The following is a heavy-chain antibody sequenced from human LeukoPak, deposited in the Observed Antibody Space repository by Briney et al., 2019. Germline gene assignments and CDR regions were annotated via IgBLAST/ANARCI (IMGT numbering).Heavy chain of an antibody. Sequence: SSETLSLTCAVYGGSFSGYYWSWIRQPPGKGLEWIGEINDIGNTNYDPSLRSRVIISVDTSKNQFSLSLTSATAADTAVYFCARLGSVGYYNYQYMDIWGNGTTVTVSS. V-gene: IGHV4-34*01. J-gene: IGHJ6*03. CDR1: GGSFSGYY. D-gene: IGHD3-10*01. CDR3: ARLGSVGYYNYQYMDI. CDR2: INDIGNT.